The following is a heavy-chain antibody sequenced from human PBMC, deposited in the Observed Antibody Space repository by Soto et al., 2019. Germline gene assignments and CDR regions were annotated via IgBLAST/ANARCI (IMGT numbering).Heavy chain of an antibody. V-gene: IGHV1-18*04. Sequence: QVQLVQSGAEVKKPGASVKVSCKASGYTFTSYGISWVRQAPGQGLEWMGWISAYNGNTNYAQKLQGRVTMTTDTSARTAYMELRSLRSDDTAVYYCARDLRQFRSTSCLFDYWGQGTLVTVSS. CDR1: GYTFTSYG. J-gene: IGHJ4*02. D-gene: IGHD2-2*01. CDR3: ARDLRQFRSTSCLFDY. CDR2: ISAYNGNT.